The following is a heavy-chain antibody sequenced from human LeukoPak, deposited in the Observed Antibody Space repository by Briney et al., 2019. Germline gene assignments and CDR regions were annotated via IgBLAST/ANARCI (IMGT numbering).Heavy chain of an antibody. Sequence: YPSETLSLTCAVYGGSFSGYYWSWIRQPPGKGLEWIGEINHSGSTNYNPSLKSRVTISVDTSKNQFSLKLSSVTAADTAVYYCATLPSAGPHRGYYYYGMDVWGQGTTVTVSS. D-gene: IGHD6-13*01. V-gene: IGHV4-34*01. CDR1: GGSFSGYY. J-gene: IGHJ6*02. CDR2: INHSGST. CDR3: ATLPSAGPHRGYYYYGMDV.